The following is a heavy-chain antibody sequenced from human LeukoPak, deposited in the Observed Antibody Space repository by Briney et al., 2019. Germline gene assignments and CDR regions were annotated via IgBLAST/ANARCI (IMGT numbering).Heavy chain of an antibody. CDR1: GYSIGTDYY. Sequence: SETLSLTCTVSGYSIGTDYYWGWIRQPPGKGLEWIGIFFHTGNSYYNPSLKSRVTISLDTSKNQFSLKMSSVTAADTAVYYCARGRIVVVPAARNWFDPWGQGTLVTVSS. CDR2: FFHTGNS. V-gene: IGHV4-38-2*02. D-gene: IGHD2-2*01. CDR3: ARGRIVVVPAARNWFDP. J-gene: IGHJ5*02.